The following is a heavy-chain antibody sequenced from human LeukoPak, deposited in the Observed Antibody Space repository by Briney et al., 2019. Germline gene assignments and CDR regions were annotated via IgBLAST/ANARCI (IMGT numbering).Heavy chain of an antibody. CDR2: INPSGGST. J-gene: IGHJ4*02. Sequence: ASVKVSCKASGYTFTSYYMHWVRQAPGQGLEWMGIINPSGGSTSYAQKFQGRVTMTRDTSTSTVYMELSSLRAEDTAVYYCARDGSSRPFDYWGQGTLVTVSS. V-gene: IGHV1-46*01. CDR3: ARDGSSRPFDY. D-gene: IGHD2-15*01. CDR1: GYTFTSYY.